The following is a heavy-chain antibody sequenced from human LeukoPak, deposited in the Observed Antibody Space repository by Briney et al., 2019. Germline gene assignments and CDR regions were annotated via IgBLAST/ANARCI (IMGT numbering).Heavy chain of an antibody. Sequence: GGSLRLSCAASGFTFDNYAMNWVRQVPGKGLEWISLISWNSGTVGYADSAKGRFTISRDNAQNSMYLQMNSLRVEDTAVYYCTSWGDTTAEYFQRWGQGTLVTVSS. CDR3: TSWGDTTAEYFQR. CDR1: GFTFDNYA. D-gene: IGHD2-21*02. J-gene: IGHJ1*01. CDR2: ISWNSGTV. V-gene: IGHV3-9*01.